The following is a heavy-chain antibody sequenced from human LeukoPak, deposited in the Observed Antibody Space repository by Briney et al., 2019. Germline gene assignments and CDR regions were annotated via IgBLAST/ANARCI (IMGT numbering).Heavy chain of an antibody. CDR1: GYTFTNFD. CDR2: MNPNTGNA. Sequence: ASVNVSCKASGYTFTNFDINWVRQATGQGLEWMGWMNPNTGNAGYAQNFQDRVTITWDASISTAYMDLSSLRSEDTAVYYCARAENGWFGEHGDYYYSMDVWGKETTVTVSS. CDR3: ARAENGWFGEHGDYYYSMDV. J-gene: IGHJ6*03. D-gene: IGHD3-10*01. V-gene: IGHV1-8*03.